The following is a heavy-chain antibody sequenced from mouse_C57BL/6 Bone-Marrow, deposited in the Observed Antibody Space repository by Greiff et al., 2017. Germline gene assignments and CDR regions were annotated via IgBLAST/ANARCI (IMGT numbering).Heavy chain of an antibody. D-gene: IGHD2-4*01. CDR3: ARRDYEGGAWFAY. CDR2: IYPRSGNT. Sequence: VQLQQSGAELARPGASVKLSCKASGYTFTSYGISWVKQRTGQGLEWIGEIYPRSGNTYYNEKFKSKATLTADKSSSTAYMELRSLTSEDSAVYFCARRDYEGGAWFAYWGQGTLVTVSA. J-gene: IGHJ3*01. CDR1: GYTFTSYG. V-gene: IGHV1-81*01.